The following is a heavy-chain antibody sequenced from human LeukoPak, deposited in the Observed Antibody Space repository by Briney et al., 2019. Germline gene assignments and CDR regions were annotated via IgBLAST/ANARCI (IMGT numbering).Heavy chain of an antibody. CDR2: IKQDGSDK. Sequence: GGSLRLSCAASGFTFSSYWMTWVHQAPGKGLEWVANIKQDGSDKYYVDSVKGRFTISRDNAKNSLYLQMNSLRAEDTAVYYCARVAEAGNDYWGQGTLVTVSS. J-gene: IGHJ4*02. D-gene: IGHD6-13*01. V-gene: IGHV3-7*01. CDR3: ARVAEAGNDY. CDR1: GFTFSSYW.